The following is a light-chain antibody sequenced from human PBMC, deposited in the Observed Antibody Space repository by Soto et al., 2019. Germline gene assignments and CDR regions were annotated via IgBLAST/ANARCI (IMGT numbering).Light chain of an antibody. V-gene: IGKV1-33*01. CDR3: QQYEDLPLT. Sequence: DVQLTQSSSSLSASVGDRVIITCQASHSIANSLNWFQQKPGKAPELLISDSSHLEARVPSRFSGSRSGTDFTLTTSNLQPEDFATYYCQQYEDLPLTFGGGTRVEIK. J-gene: IGKJ4*01. CDR2: DSS. CDR1: HSIANS.